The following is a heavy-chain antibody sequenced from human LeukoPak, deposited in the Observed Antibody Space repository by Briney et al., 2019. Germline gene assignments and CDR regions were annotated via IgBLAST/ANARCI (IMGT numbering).Heavy chain of an antibody. CDR1: GFTFGSFA. Sequence: GGSLRLSCAASGFTFGSFAMRWVPQAPGKGLEWVSSISGNGVATYYADSVKGRFTISRDNSKNSLSLQMNSLRVEDTAVYYCAKRGSTTYHFDSWSQGTLVTVSS. V-gene: IGHV3-23*01. D-gene: IGHD2-2*01. CDR3: AKRGSTTYHFDS. CDR2: ISGNGVAT. J-gene: IGHJ4*02.